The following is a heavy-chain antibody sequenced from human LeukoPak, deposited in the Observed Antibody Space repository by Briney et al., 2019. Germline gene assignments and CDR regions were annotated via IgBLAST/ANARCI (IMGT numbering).Heavy chain of an antibody. D-gene: IGHD3-16*02. Sequence: PGRALRLSCAASGFTFSSYGMHWVRQAPGRGREGVAVISYDGSNKYYADSLKGRITISRDNAKNSLYLQMNSLRAEDRAEYYCARHGERGELSLFMDYWGQGTLVTVSS. CDR1: GFTFSSYG. CDR3: ARHGERGELSLFMDY. CDR2: ISYDGSNK. V-gene: IGHV3-30*03. J-gene: IGHJ4*02.